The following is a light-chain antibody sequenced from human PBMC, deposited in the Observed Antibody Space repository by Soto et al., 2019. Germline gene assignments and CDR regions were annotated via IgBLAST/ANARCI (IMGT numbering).Light chain of an antibody. J-gene: IGLJ1*01. CDR3: QSCDSSLSGSGV. V-gene: IGLV1-44*01. CDR1: SSNIGSNT. CDR2: RNN. Sequence: QSVLTQPPSASGTPGQRVTISCSGSSSNIGSNTVSWYQQLPGTAPKHLIYRNNQRPSGVPDRFSGSKSGTSASLAISGLQSEDEAYYYCQSCDSSLSGSGVFGSGIKVTVL.